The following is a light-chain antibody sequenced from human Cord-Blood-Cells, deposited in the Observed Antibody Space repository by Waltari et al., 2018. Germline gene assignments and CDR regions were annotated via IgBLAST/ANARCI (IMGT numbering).Light chain of an antibody. Sequence: IQMTQSSSSLSASVGYRVTITCRASQSISSYLNWYQQKPGKAPKLLIYAASSLQSGVPSRFSGSGSGTDFTLTISSLQPEDFATYYCQQSYSTPLTFGGGTKVEIK. CDR2: AAS. CDR3: QQSYSTPLT. J-gene: IGKJ4*01. V-gene: IGKV1-39*01. CDR1: QSISSY.